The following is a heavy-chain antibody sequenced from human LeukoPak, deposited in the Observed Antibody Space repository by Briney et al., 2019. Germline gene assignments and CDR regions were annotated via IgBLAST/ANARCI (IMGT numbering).Heavy chain of an antibody. Sequence: ASVKVSCKASGYTFTDYYLHWVRQAPGQGFEWMGWINPNGGDTNYAQKFQGRVTMTRDTSISTAHMEMSRLRSDDTAVYYCARSPRGNWFDPWGQGTLVTVSS. CDR3: ARSPRGNWFDP. V-gene: IGHV1-2*02. D-gene: IGHD3-10*01. J-gene: IGHJ5*02. CDR1: GYTFTDYY. CDR2: INPNGGDT.